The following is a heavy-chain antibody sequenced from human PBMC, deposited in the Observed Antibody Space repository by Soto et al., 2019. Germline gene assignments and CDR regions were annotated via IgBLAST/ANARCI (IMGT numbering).Heavy chain of an antibody. Sequence: SVKVSCKASGGTFSSXAISWVRQAPGQGLEWMGGIIPIFGTANYAQKFQGRVTITADESTSTAYMELSSLRSEDTAVYYCARPVTTVYYYYGMDVWGQGTTVTVSS. V-gene: IGHV1-69*13. CDR2: IIPIFGTA. D-gene: IGHD4-4*01. CDR1: GGTFSSXA. CDR3: ARPVTTVYYYYGMDV. J-gene: IGHJ6*02.